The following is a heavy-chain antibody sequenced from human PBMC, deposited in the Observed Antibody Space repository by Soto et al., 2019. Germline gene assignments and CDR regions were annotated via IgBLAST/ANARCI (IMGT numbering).Heavy chain of an antibody. V-gene: IGHV1-24*01. Sequence: ASVKVSCKVSGYTLTELSMHWVRQAPGKGLEWMGGFDPEDGETIYAQKFQGRVTMTEDTSTDTAYMELSSLRSEDTAVYYCATAPHSSGWYGRTFRGQGTLVTVSS. CDR3: ATAPHSSGWYGRTF. J-gene: IGHJ4*02. CDR2: FDPEDGET. CDR1: GYTLTELS. D-gene: IGHD6-19*01.